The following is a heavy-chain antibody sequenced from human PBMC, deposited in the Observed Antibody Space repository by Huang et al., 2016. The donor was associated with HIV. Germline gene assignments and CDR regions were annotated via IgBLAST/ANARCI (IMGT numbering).Heavy chain of an antibody. V-gene: IGHV3-30-3*01. CDR3: ARDVLRGLGYFDV. J-gene: IGHJ2*01. D-gene: IGHD4-17*01. CDR2: SSYEGGSTT. Sequence: QVQLVESGGGVVQPGGSLRLACAASGFTFSNYPMHWVRQAPGKGREWVAVSSYEGGSTTYFADAVKGRFTISRDNSKNTVYLQMSSLRADDTAVFYCARDVLRGLGYFDVWGRGTLVTVSS. CDR1: GFTFSNYP.